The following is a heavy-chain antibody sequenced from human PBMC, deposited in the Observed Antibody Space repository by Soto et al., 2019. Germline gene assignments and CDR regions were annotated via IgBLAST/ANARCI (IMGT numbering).Heavy chain of an antibody. CDR2: TYFRSKWYN. Sequence: QVQLQQSGPGLVKPSQTLSLTCAISGDSVSRNTATWNWIRQSPSRGLEWLGRTYFRSKWYNDYAVSVKSRITINADTSKHQFSLQVNSVTPDDTAVYYCARGSLRGGNWYFDLWGRGTLVTVSS. V-gene: IGHV6-1*01. CDR1: GDSVSRNTAT. CDR3: ARGSLRGGNWYFDL. J-gene: IGHJ2*01. D-gene: IGHD3-16*01.